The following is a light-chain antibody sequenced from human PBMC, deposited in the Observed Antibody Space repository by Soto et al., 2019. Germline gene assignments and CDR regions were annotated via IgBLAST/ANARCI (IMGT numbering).Light chain of an antibody. Sequence: QSVLTQPASGSGSPGQSITLSCTGTSSDVGGYNYVSWYQQHPGKAPKLMIYDVSNRPSGVSNRFSGSKSGNTASLTISGLQAEDEADYYWSSYTSNSTRVFGTGTKVTVL. CDR3: SSYTSNSTRV. J-gene: IGLJ1*01. CDR2: DVS. V-gene: IGLV2-14*01. CDR1: SSDVGGYNY.